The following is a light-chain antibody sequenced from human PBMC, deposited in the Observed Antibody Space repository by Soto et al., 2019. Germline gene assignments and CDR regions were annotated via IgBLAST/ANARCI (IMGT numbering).Light chain of an antibody. J-gene: IGLJ1*01. Sequence: QSALTQPASVSGSPGQSITISCTGTGSDVGSYKYVSWYQQHPGKAPKLIIFEVSNRPSGVSDRFSGSKSGNTASLTISGLXAEDEADYYCSSYTSISSLGVFGTGTKVTVL. CDR3: SSYTSISSLGV. V-gene: IGLV2-14*01. CDR2: EVS. CDR1: GSDVGSYKY.